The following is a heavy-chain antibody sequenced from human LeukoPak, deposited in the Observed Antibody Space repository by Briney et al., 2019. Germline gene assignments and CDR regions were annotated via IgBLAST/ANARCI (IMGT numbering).Heavy chain of an antibody. J-gene: IGHJ3*02. CDR1: GYSFTSYW. V-gene: IGHV5-51*01. CDR3: ARRSAVVVPAATYAFDI. CDR2: IYPGDSDT. Sequence: GESLKISCKGSGYSFTSYWIGWVRQMPGKGLEWMGIIYPGDSDTRYSPSFQGQVTISADKSISTAYLQWSSLKASDTAMYYCARRSAVVVPAATYAFDIWGQGTMVTVSS. D-gene: IGHD2-2*01.